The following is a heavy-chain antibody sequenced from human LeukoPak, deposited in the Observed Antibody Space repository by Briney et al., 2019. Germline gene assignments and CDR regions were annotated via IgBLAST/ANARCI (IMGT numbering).Heavy chain of an antibody. CDR3: ARLEWAGYYYYYYMDV. CDR2: INWNGGST. Sequence: GGSLRLSCAASGFNFDDYGMSWVRQAPGKGLEWVSGINWNGGSTRYADSVKGRFTISRDNAKNSLYLQMNSLRAEDTAVYYCARLEWAGYYYYYYMDVWGKGTTVTISS. CDR1: GFNFDDYG. D-gene: IGHD1-26*01. V-gene: IGHV3-20*04. J-gene: IGHJ6*03.